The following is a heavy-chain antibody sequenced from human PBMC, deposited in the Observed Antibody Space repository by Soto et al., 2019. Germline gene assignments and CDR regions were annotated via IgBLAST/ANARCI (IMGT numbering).Heavy chain of an antibody. J-gene: IGHJ6*03. CDR2: IYYSGST. CDR1: GGSISSGGYY. D-gene: IGHD6-19*01. Sequence: SETLSLTCTVSGGSISSGGYYWSWIRQHPGKGLEWIGYIYYSGSTYYNPSLKSRVTISVDTSKNQFSLKLSSVTAADTAVYYCARATGWIAVAATIEYYYMDVWGKGTTVTVSS. CDR3: ARATGWIAVAATIEYYYMDV. V-gene: IGHV4-31*03.